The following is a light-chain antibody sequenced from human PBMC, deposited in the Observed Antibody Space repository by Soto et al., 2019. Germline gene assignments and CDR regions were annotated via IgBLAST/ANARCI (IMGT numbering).Light chain of an antibody. CDR2: AAS. CDR1: QGIRND. Sequence: DIQMTQSPSSESASVGDRVTITCRASQGIRNDLGWYQQKPGKDPKLLIFAASTLIRGVPSRFSGRGSGTEFTLTISSLKVDDYATFYCQQYHTDWTFGQGTKVDIK. V-gene: IGKV1-17*01. J-gene: IGKJ1*01. CDR3: QQYHTDWT.